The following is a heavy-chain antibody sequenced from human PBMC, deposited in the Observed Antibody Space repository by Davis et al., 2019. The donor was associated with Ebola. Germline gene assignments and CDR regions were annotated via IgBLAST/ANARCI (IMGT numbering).Heavy chain of an antibody. D-gene: IGHD2-15*01. J-gene: IGHJ6*02. V-gene: IGHV4-31*03. CDR2: IYYSGST. Sequence: MPSETLSLTCTVSGGSISSGGYYWSWIRQHPGKGLEWIGYIYYSGSTYYNPSLKSRVTISVDTSKNQFSLKLSSVTAADTAVYYCAGISYYGMDVWGQGTTVTVSS. CDR1: GGSISSGGYY. CDR3: AGISYYGMDV.